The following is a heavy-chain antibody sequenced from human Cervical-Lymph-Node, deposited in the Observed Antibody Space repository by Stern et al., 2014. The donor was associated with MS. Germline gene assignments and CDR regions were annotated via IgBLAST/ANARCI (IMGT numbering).Heavy chain of an antibody. J-gene: IGHJ4*02. Sequence: QVQLQESGPGLVKPSETLSLTCSVSGFSISSGYHWGWIRQPPGNGMEWIGSISHSGDTFYNPSLQSRVTISVDTSKNRLSLKLRSVTAADTAVYYCARDPAYFDYWGQGTPVTVSS. V-gene: IGHV4-38-2*02. CDR2: ISHSGDT. CDR3: ARDPAYFDY. CDR1: GFSISSGYH.